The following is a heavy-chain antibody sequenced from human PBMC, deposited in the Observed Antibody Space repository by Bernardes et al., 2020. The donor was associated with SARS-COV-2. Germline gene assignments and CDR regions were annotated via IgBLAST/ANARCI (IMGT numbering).Heavy chain of an antibody. Sequence: SETLSLTCAVYDGSFTDYYWSWIRQPPGKGLEWIGEINHSGSTKSNPSLESRVTISVDTSQNQFSLKLRSVTAADTAVYYCARRGFLIVNYFDPWGQGALVTVSS. CDR1: DGSFTDYY. J-gene: IGHJ5*02. CDR3: ARRGFLIVNYFDP. CDR2: INHSGST. V-gene: IGHV4-34*01. D-gene: IGHD3-16*02.